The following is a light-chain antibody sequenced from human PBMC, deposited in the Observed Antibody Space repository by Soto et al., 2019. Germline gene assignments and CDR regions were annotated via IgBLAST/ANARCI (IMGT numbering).Light chain of an antibody. CDR2: EVR. V-gene: IGLV2-8*01. Sequence: QSVLTQPPSASGSPGQSVTISCTGTSSDVGAYNYVSWYQQHPGRAPKLMIYEVRKRPSGVPDRFSGSKSDNTASLTVSGLQAEDEADYYCQSYDSTLSARYVFGTGTKLTVL. CDR1: SSDVGAYNY. CDR3: QSYDSTLSARYV. J-gene: IGLJ1*01.